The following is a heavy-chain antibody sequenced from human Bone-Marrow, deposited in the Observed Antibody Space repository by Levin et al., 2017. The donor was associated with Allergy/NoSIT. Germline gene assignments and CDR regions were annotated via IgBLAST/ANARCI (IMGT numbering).Heavy chain of an antibody. D-gene: IGHD6-13*01. CDR2: INHSGST. CDR1: GGSFSGYY. Sequence: SQTLSLTCAVYGGSFSGYYWSWIRQPPGKGLEWIGEINHSGSTNYNPSLKSRVTISVDTSKNQFSLKLSSVTAADTAVYYCARGVVTYSSSWYRPYYFDYWGQGTLVTVSS. CDR3: ARGVVTYSSSWYRPYYFDY. V-gene: IGHV4-34*01. J-gene: IGHJ4*02.